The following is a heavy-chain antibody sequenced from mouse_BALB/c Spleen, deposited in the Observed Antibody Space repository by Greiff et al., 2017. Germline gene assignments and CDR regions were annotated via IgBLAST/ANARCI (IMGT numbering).Heavy chain of an antibody. D-gene: IGHD2-1*01. CDR2: IDPSDSET. CDR3: ARSHGNYYYAMDY. Sequence: VQLQQPGAELVKPGAPVKLSCKASGYTFTSYWMNWVKQRPGRGLEWIGRIDPSDSETHYNQKFKDKATLTVDKSSSTAYIQLSSLTSEDSAVYYCARSHGNYYYAMDYWGQGTSVTVSS. V-gene: IGHV1-69*02. CDR1: GYTFTSYW. J-gene: IGHJ4*01.